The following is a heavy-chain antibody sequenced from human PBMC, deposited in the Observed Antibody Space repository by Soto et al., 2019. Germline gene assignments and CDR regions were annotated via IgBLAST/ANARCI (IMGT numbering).Heavy chain of an antibody. CDR1: GGSFSGYY. Sequence: SETLSLTCAVYGGSFSGYYWSWIRQPPGKGLEWIGEINHSGSTNYNPSRKSLVTISVDTSKNQFSLKVTSVTAADTAVYFCERVTKVSDAVLGYFDFWGRGTLVTVSS. V-gene: IGHV4-34*01. D-gene: IGHD2-8*01. CDR2: INHSGST. CDR3: ERVTKVSDAVLGYFDF. J-gene: IGHJ4*02.